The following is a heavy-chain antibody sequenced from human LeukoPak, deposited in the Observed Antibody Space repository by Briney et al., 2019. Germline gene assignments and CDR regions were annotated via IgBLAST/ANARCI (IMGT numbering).Heavy chain of an antibody. J-gene: IGHJ6*02. CDR3: AKAWFGELSTYYYYGMDV. V-gene: IGHV3-23*01. D-gene: IGHD3-10*01. CDR1: GFTFSSSW. CDR2: ISGSGGST. Sequence: SGGSLRLSCAASGFTFSSSWMHWARQAPGKGLEWVSAISGSGGSTYYADSVKGRFTISRDNSKNTLYLQMNSLRAEDTAVYYCAKAWFGELSTYYYYGMDVWGQGTTVTVSS.